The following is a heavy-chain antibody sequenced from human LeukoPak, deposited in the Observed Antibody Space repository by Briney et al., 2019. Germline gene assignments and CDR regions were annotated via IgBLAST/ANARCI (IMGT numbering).Heavy chain of an antibody. J-gene: IGHJ4*02. D-gene: IGHD6-19*01. CDR1: GYSFTSYW. CDR3: ARQQWRSSGWDYFDH. V-gene: IGHV5-51*01. Sequence: GESLKISCKGSGYSFTSYWIGWVRQMPGKGLEWMGIIYPGDSDTRYSPSFQGQVTISADKSINTAYLQWSSLKASDTAMYYCARQQWRSSGWDYFDHWGQGTLVTVSS. CDR2: IYPGDSDT.